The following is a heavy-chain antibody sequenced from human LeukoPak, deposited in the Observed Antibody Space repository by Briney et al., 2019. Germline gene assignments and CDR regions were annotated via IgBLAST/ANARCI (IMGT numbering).Heavy chain of an antibody. Sequence: GGSLRLSCAASGFSFSNYAMSWVRQAPGKGLEWVSAISASGTSTYYADSVKGRFTISRDNSRNTLFLQVNSLRAEDTALYCCERSPIVIVPAAIKRNYYYYMDGWGKGTTVTVSS. D-gene: IGHD2-2*02. J-gene: IGHJ6*03. V-gene: IGHV3-23*01. CDR1: GFSFSNYA. CDR2: ISASGTST. CDR3: ERSPIVIVPAAIKRNYYYYMDG.